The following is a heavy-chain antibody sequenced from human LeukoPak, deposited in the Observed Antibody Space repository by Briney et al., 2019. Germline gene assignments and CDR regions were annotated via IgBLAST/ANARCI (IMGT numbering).Heavy chain of an antibody. V-gene: IGHV3-23*01. CDR2: ISVTGGST. CDR1: GFTFTNYA. Sequence: GGSLRLSCAASGFTFTNYAMSWVRQAPGKGLEWVSAISVTGGSTYYADSVKGRFTISRDSSKDTLHLQMNSLRTEDTAVYFCAKDRLEFYGSARYYFDSWGQGSLVTVSS. CDR3: AKDRLEFYGSARYYFDS. J-gene: IGHJ4*02. D-gene: IGHD3-10*01.